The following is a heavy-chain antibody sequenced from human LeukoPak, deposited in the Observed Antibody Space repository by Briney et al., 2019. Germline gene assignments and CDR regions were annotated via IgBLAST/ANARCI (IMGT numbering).Heavy chain of an antibody. CDR2: LYSGGSI. CDR1: GISVSSNY. CDR3: AKEGRMITFGGVIIRRGYYFDY. D-gene: IGHD3-16*02. Sequence: PGGSLRLSCAASGISVSSNYMSWVRQAPGKGLEWVSVLYSGGSIYYADSVKGRFTISRDNSKNTPYLQMNSLRAEDTAVYYCAKEGRMITFGGVIIRRGYYFDYWGQGTLVTVSS. J-gene: IGHJ4*02. V-gene: IGHV3-53*01.